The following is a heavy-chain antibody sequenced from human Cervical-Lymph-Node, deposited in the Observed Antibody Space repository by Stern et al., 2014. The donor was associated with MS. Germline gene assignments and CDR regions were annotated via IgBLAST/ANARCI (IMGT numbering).Heavy chain of an antibody. J-gene: IGHJ6*02. V-gene: IGHV3-33*01. CDR2: IWYDGSNK. CDR3: ARSVGSSPYYYYGMDV. Sequence: QVQLVQSGGGVVQPGRSLRLSCAASGFTFSSYGMHWVRQAPGKGLEWVAVIWYDGSNKYYADSVKGRFTISRDNSKNTLYLQMNSLRAEDTAVYYCARSVGSSPYYYYGMDVWGQGTTVTVSS. CDR1: GFTFSSYG. D-gene: IGHD6-13*01.